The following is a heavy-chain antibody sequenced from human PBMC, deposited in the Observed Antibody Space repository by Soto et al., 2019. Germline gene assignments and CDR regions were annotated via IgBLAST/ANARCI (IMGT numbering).Heavy chain of an antibody. J-gene: IGHJ6*03. Sequence: GGSLRLSCAASGFTFSSYAMSWVRQAPGKGLEWVSAISGSGGSTYYADSVKGRFTISRDNSKNTLYLQMNSLRAEDTAVYYCARRCSSTSCYADYYYYMDVWGKGTTVTVSS. CDR2: ISGSGGST. CDR1: GFTFSSYA. CDR3: ARRCSSTSCYADYYYYMDV. D-gene: IGHD2-2*01. V-gene: IGHV3-23*01.